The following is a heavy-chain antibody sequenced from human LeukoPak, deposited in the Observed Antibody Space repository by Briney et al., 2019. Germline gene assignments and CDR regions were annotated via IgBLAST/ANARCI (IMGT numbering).Heavy chain of an antibody. D-gene: IGHD3-10*01. J-gene: IGHJ6*02. V-gene: IGHV1-69*01. Sequence: SVKVSRKASGGTFSGYAISWVRQAPGQGLEWMGGIIPIFGTANYAQKFQGRVTITADESTSTAYMELSSLRSEDTAVYYCARGYYGSGSYEPRDYYYYGMDVWGQGTTVTVSS. CDR3: ARGYYGSGSYEPRDYYYYGMDV. CDR2: IIPIFGTA. CDR1: GGTFSGYA.